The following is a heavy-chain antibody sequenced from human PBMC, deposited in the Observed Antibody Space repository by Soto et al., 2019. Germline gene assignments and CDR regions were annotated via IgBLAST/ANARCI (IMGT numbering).Heavy chain of an antibody. CDR3: AKVEAWDDAFDI. D-gene: IGHD1-1*01. CDR1: GFTFSSYG. Sequence: QVQLVESGGGVVQPGRSLRLSCAASGFTFSSYGMHWVRQAPGKGLEWVAVISYDGSNKYYADSVKGRFTISRDNSKNTLYLQMNSLRAEDTAVYYCAKVEAWDDAFDIWGQGTMVTVSS. V-gene: IGHV3-30*18. CDR2: ISYDGSNK. J-gene: IGHJ3*02.